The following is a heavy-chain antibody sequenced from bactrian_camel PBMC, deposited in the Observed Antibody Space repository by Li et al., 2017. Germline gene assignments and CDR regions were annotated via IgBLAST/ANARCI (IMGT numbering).Heavy chain of an antibody. J-gene: IGHJ4*01. CDR2: IYSSGRTT. CDR3: TKDSTDGGWASTY. CDR1: GFMFSNYA. V-gene: IGHV3S42*01. D-gene: IGHD7*01. Sequence: QLVESGGGLVQPGGSLRLSCAASGFMFSNYAMNWVRQAPGKGLEWVAGIYSSGRTTLYATSVKGRFTISRDNAKNTLYLHLNSLKTEDTAMYYCTKDSTDGGWASTYWGQGTQVTV.